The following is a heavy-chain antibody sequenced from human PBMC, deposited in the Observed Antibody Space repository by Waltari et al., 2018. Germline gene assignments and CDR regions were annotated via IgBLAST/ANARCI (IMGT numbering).Heavy chain of an antibody. J-gene: IGHJ4*02. D-gene: IGHD6-13*01. CDR2: INHSGST. Sequence: QVQLQQWGAGLLKPSETLSLTCAVYGGSFSGYYWNWTRQPPGKGLEWIGEINHSGSTNYNPSLKSRVTISVDTSKNQFSLKLSSVTAADTAVYYCARVTAAAGGFDYWGQGTLVTVSS. CDR3: ARVTAAAGGFDY. V-gene: IGHV4-34*01. CDR1: GGSFSGYY.